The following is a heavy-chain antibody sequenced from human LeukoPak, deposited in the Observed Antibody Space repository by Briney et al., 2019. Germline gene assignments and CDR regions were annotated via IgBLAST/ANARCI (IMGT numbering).Heavy chain of an antibody. Sequence: ASVKVSCKASGYTFTGYYMHWVRQAPGQGLEWMGRINPNSGGTNYAQKFQGWVTMTRDTSISTAYMELSSLRSEDTAVYYCARSPYSSSWYYFDYWGQGTLVTVSS. CDR2: INPNSGGT. V-gene: IGHV1-2*04. J-gene: IGHJ4*02. CDR3: ARSPYSSSWYYFDY. D-gene: IGHD6-13*01. CDR1: GYTFTGYY.